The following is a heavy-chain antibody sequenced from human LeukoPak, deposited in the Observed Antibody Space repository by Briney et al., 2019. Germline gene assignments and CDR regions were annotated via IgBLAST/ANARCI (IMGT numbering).Heavy chain of an antibody. Sequence: PSETLSLTCIVSGGSINSYFWTWIRQPPGKGLQWIGYIYYTGSTNYNPSLKSRVTISLDTSKNQSSLNLRSVTAADTAVYYCARGGSSSSVWFDPWGPGTLVTVSS. D-gene: IGHD6-13*01. J-gene: IGHJ5*02. CDR1: GGSINSYF. CDR2: IYYTGST. V-gene: IGHV4-59*01. CDR3: ARGGSSSSVWFDP.